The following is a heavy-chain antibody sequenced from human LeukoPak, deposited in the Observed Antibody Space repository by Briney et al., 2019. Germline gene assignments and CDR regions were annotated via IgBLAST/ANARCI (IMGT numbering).Heavy chain of an antibody. CDR3: ARDAPTAYCIGGTCYFDY. D-gene: IGHD2-15*01. J-gene: IGHJ4*02. CDR2: IYYSGST. CDR1: GGSISSSSYY. Sequence: SETLSLTCTVSGGSISSSSYYWGWIRQPPGKGLEWIGSIYYSGSTYYNPSLKSRVTISVNTSKNQFSLKLSSVTAADTAVYYCARDAPTAYCIGGTCYFDYWGQGTLVTVSS. V-gene: IGHV4-39*07.